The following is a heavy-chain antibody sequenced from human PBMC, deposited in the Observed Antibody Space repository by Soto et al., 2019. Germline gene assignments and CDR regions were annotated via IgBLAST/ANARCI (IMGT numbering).Heavy chain of an antibody. CDR3: ARARSSSWDMDV. CDR1: GFTFNTYA. V-gene: IGHV3-30-3*01. J-gene: IGHJ6*02. Sequence: GGSLRLSCAASGFTFNTYAMHWVRQAPGKGLEWVAVLSYDGNIKYYAASVKGRFTISRDNSKNTVYLQMNSLRTEDTALYYCARARSSSWDMDVWGQGTTVTVSS. D-gene: IGHD6-13*01. CDR2: LSYDGNIK.